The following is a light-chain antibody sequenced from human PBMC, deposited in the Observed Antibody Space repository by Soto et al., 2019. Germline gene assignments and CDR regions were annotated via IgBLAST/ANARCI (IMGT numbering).Light chain of an antibody. J-gene: IGLJ3*02. Sequence: QSVLTQSSSASASLGSSVKLTCTLSSGHSSYIIAWHQQQLGKAPRYLMKLEGSGSYNKGSGVPDRFSGSSSGADRYLTISNLQSEDEADYYCETWDSNTWVFGGGTKVTVL. V-gene: IGLV4-60*03. CDR2: LEGSGSY. CDR1: SGHSSYI. CDR3: ETWDSNTWV.